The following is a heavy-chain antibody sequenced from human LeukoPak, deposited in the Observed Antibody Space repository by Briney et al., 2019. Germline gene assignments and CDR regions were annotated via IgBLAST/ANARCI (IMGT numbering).Heavy chain of an antibody. V-gene: IGHV3-23*01. D-gene: IGHD3-22*01. CDR1: GFTFSNYA. CDR3: AKGYGTMIDDAFDI. Sequence: PGGSLRLSCAASGFTFSNYAMTWVRQAPGKGLEWVSTIHHSGGDTFYADSVKGRVTISRDNSKKTMYLQMNSLRAEDTAVYYCAKGYGTMIDDAFDIWGQGTMVTVSS. J-gene: IGHJ3*02. CDR2: IHHSGGDT.